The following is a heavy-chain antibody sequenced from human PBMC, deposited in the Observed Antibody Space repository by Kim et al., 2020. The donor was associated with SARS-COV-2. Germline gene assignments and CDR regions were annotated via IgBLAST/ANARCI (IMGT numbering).Heavy chain of an antibody. J-gene: IGHJ5*02. D-gene: IGHD6-13*01. V-gene: IGHV1-2*02. CDR3: ARVGYSSSWYWFDP. Sequence: AQKFQGRVTMTRDTSISTAYMELSRLRSDDTAVYYCARVGYSSSWYWFDPWGQGTLVTVSS.